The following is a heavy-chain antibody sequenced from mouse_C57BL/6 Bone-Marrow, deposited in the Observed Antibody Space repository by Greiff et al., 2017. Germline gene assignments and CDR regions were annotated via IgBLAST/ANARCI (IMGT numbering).Heavy chain of an antibody. CDR2: INPNYGTT. CDR1: GYSFTDYN. CDR3: ARLNGSSPAWFAY. D-gene: IGHD1-1*01. V-gene: IGHV1-39*01. J-gene: IGHJ3*01. Sequence: EVQLQESGPELVKPGASVKISCKASGYSFTDYNMNWVKQSKGKSLEWIGVINPNYGTTSYNQKFKGKATLTVDQSSSTAYMQLNSLTSEDSAVYYCARLNGSSPAWFAYWGQGTLVTVSA.